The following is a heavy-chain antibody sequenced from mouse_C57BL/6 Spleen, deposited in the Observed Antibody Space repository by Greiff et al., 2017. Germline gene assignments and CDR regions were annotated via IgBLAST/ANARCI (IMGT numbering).Heavy chain of an antibody. CDR3: TKTTVFSYAMDY. Sequence: EVQLQQSGAELVRPGASVKLSCTASGFNIKDDYMHCVKQRPEQGLEWIGWIDPENGDTEYASKFQGKATITAATSSNTAYLQLSSLASEDTAVYYCTKTTVFSYAMDYWGQGTSVTVSS. CDR1: GFNIKDDY. V-gene: IGHV14-4*01. J-gene: IGHJ4*01. CDR2: IDPENGDT. D-gene: IGHD1-1*01.